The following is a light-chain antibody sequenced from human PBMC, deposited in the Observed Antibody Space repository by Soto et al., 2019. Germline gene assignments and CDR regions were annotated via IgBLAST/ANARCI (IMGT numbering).Light chain of an antibody. CDR3: SSYAGSNNLYV. CDR1: SSDIGVYNY. V-gene: IGLV2-8*01. Sequence: QSALTQPPSAFGSPGQSVTISCTGTSSDIGVYNYVSWYQQHPGKAPKLMIYEVSKRPSGVPDRFSGSKSGNTASLTVSGLQAEDEADYYCSSYAGSNNLYVFGTGTKVTVL. CDR2: EVS. J-gene: IGLJ1*01.